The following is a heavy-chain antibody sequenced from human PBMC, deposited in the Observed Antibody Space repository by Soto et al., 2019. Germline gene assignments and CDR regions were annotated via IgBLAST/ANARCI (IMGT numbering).Heavy chain of an antibody. D-gene: IGHD2-21*01. Sequence: EVQLLESGGGLVQPGGSLRLSCAASGFTFSSYAMSWVRQAPGKGLEWVSAISGSGGSTYYADSVKGRFTISRDNSTHTLYMQMNSLRAEDKAVYYCAKDYFRVVANAEGVFDYWGQGTLVTVSS. J-gene: IGHJ4*02. CDR1: GFTFSSYA. CDR2: ISGSGGST. CDR3: AKDYFRVVANAEGVFDY. V-gene: IGHV3-23*01.